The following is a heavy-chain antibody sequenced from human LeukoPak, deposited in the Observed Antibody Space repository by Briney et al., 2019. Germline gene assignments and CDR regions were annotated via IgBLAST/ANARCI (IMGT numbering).Heavy chain of an antibody. J-gene: IGHJ4*02. Sequence: SETLSLTCPVSGGSLGRSYWSSVRQPPGKGLEWIGYIYSRGLTRGSTNYNPSLKSRVTTSVDTSKNQFSLKLTSITAADTAVYYCARDQEYSRNYYRYLDSWGRGALVTVSS. CDR1: GGSLGRSY. CDR3: ARDQEYSRNYYRYLDS. CDR2: IYSRGLTRGST. V-gene: IGHV4-59*01. D-gene: IGHD1-26*01.